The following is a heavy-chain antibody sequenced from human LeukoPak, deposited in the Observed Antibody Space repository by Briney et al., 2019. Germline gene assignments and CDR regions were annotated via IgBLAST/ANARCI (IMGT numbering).Heavy chain of an antibody. Sequence: GGSLRLSCAASRFTFSSYWMSWVRQAPGKGQEWVANIKQDGSEKYYVDSVKGRFTISRDNAKNSLYLQLNSLRAEDTAVYYCARARGGYDFDYWGQGTLVTVSS. CDR3: ARARGGYDFDY. CDR1: RFTFSSYW. V-gene: IGHV3-7*03. J-gene: IGHJ4*02. CDR2: IKQDGSEK. D-gene: IGHD5-12*01.